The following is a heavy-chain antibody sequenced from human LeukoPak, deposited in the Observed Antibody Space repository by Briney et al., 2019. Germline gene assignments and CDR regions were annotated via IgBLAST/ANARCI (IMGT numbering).Heavy chain of an antibody. D-gene: IGHD1-26*01. V-gene: IGHV4-59*01. CDR2: ISFSGST. CDR3: ARDHIVGAPRRAFDV. CDR1: GGFISSYY. Sequence: PSETLSLTCTVSGGFISSYYWSWIRQPPGKGLEWIGYISFSGSTNYNPSLRSRVTISGDTSKNQFSLKLNSVTAADTAVYYCARDHIVGAPRRAFDVWGQGTMVTVSS. J-gene: IGHJ3*01.